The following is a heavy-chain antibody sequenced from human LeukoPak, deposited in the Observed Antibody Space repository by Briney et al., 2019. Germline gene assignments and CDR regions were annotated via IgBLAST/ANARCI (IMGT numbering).Heavy chain of an antibody. J-gene: IGHJ4*02. D-gene: IGHD1-26*01. V-gene: IGHV3-53*01. CDR1: GFTVNNNY. CDR2: IYSGGTT. CDR3: ARDPGGSYSHGI. Sequence: GGSLRLSCAASGFTVNNNYMSWVRQAPGKGLECVSVIYSGGTTYYADPVRGRFSISRDSSKNTVYLQMNSPRVEDTAVYYCARDPGGSYSHGIWGQGTLVTVSS.